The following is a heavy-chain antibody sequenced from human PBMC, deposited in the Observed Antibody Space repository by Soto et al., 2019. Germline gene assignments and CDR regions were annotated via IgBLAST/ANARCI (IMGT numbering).Heavy chain of an antibody. Sequence: EVQLLESGGGLVQPGGSLRLSCVASGFTFSDYAMSWVRHVPGKGLEWVSAITYSGVSTYYADSVKGRFTISRDNSKNTLFLQMNSLIVEDKAIYFCAKISSAHYYYYVMGVWGQGTTVTVSS. D-gene: IGHD3-22*01. V-gene: IGHV3-23*01. CDR3: AKISSAHYYYYVMGV. J-gene: IGHJ6*02. CDR2: ITYSGVST. CDR1: GFTFSDYA.